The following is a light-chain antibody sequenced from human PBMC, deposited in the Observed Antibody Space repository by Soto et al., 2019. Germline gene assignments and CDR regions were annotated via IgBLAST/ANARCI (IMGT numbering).Light chain of an antibody. J-gene: IGKJ1*01. CDR2: GAS. V-gene: IGKV3-15*01. CDR3: QQCTNGPRT. CDR1: QGVSSN. Sequence: DIVMTQSPVTLSVSPGERATLSCRASQGVSSNLAWYQQKPGLAPRLLIYGASTRATGIPDRFSGSGSGTEFTLTISILHSEDSADYYCQQCTNGPRTFGQGTKVEIK.